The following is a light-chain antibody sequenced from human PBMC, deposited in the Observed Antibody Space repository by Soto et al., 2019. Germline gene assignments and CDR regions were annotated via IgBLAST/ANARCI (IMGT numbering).Light chain of an antibody. CDR2: DAS. J-gene: IGKJ4*01. CDR1: QDIINY. V-gene: IGKV1-33*01. CDR3: QQSVNLPT. Sequence: DIQMTQSPSSLSASVGDRVTITCQASQDIINYLNWYQQKPGKAPKLLIYDASNLETGVPSRCSGSGSGTHFTFTISSLQPEDIATYYCQQSVNLPTFDGGTKVEIK.